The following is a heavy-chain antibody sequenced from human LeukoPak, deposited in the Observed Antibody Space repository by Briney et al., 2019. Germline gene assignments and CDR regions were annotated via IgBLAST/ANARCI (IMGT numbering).Heavy chain of an antibody. V-gene: IGHV3-21*03. D-gene: IGHD6-19*01. J-gene: IGHJ5*02. Sequence: PGGSLRLSCAASGITLGTYSMTWVRQAPGKGLEWVSSISGGGSFVYYADSLKGRFTISRDNANNSLYLQMNNLRPEDTAVYYCARSPSVAVTFHYWLDPWGQGTLVTVSS. CDR3: ARSPSVAVTFHYWLDP. CDR2: ISGGGSFV. CDR1: GITLGTYS.